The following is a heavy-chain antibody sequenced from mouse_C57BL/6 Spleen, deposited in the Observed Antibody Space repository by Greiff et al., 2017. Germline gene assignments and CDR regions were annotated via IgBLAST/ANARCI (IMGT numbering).Heavy chain of an antibody. V-gene: IGHV5-17*01. Sequence: DVKLVESGGGLVKPGGSLKLSCAASGFTFSDYGMHWVRQAPEKGLEWVAYISSGSSTIYYADTVKGRFTISRDNAKNTLFLQMTSLRSEDTAMYYCARPDYGSSSYWYFDVWGTGTTVTVSS. D-gene: IGHD1-1*01. CDR2: ISSGSSTI. CDR1: GFTFSDYG. J-gene: IGHJ1*03. CDR3: ARPDYGSSSYWYFDV.